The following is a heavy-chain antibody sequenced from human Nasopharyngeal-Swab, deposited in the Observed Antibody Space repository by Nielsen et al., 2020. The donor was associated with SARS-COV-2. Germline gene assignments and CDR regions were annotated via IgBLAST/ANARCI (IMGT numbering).Heavy chain of an antibody. J-gene: IGHJ6*02. CDR2: INHSGST. CDR3: ARGSTVTTFYYYYYSMDV. V-gene: IGHV4-34*01. CDR1: GGSYSGYY. D-gene: IGHD4-17*01. Sequence: SEPLSLACAVYGGSYSGYYWSWIRQPPGKGLEWIGEINHSGSTNYNPSLKSRVTISVDTSKNQFSLKLSSVTAADTAVYYCARGSTVTTFYYYYYSMDVWGQGTTVTVSS.